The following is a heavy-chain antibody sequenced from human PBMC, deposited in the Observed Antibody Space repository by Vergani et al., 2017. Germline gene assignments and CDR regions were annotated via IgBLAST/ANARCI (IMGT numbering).Heavy chain of an antibody. J-gene: IGHJ5*02. Sequence: QVQLHESGPGLVKPSQTLYLTCTVSGGSITSGSFYWSWIRQPAGKGLEWIGRNHSSGTTNYNPTLQSRVTLSVDTSKNQLSLRMISATAADTAVYYCARDSWTSELRGVYWFDTWGQGTLVSVSS. CDR1: GGSITSGSFY. CDR3: ARDSWTSELRGVYWFDT. V-gene: IGHV4-61*02. D-gene: IGHD3-10*01. CDR2: NHSSGTT.